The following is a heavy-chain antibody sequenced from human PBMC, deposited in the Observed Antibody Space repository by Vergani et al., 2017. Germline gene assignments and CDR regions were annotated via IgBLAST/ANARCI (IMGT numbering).Heavy chain of an antibody. CDR1: GFTFSNAW. V-gene: IGHV3-15*01. Sequence: EVQLVESGGGLVKPGGSLRLSCAASGFTFSNAWMSWVRQAPGKGLEWVGRIKSKTDGGTTDYAAPVKGRFTISRDNSKNTLYLQMNSLRAEDTAVYYCARKTRGNPNRHFDYWGQGTLVTVSS. J-gene: IGHJ4*02. CDR2: IKSKTDGGTT. D-gene: IGHD1-14*01. CDR3: ARKTRGNPNRHFDY.